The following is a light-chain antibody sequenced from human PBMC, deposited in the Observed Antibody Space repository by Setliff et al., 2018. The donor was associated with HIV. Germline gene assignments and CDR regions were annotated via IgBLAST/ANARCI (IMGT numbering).Light chain of an antibody. CDR2: TGS. V-gene: IGKV1-13*02. J-gene: IGKJ3*01. CDR1: DDIGND. CDR3: QSVFT. Sequence: IQLTQSPSSLSASVGDRVTITCRASDDIGNDVAWYQQKAGNGPKLLIYTGSTLERGVPSRFSGRRSGTEFTLTINSLQPEDFATYFCQSVFTVAPGTKVDIK.